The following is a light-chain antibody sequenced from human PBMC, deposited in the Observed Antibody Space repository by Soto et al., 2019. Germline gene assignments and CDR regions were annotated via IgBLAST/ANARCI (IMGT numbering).Light chain of an antibody. CDR3: ETWDSNTHTV. Sequence: QSVLTQSSSASASLGSSVKLTCTLSSGHNTYTIAWHQQQPGKAPRYLMKLERSGSYDKGNGVPDRFSGSSSGADRYLTISNLQSEDEADYYCETWDSNTHTVFGGGTQLTVL. CDR2: LERSGSY. CDR1: SGHNTYT. V-gene: IGLV4-60*03. J-gene: IGLJ7*01.